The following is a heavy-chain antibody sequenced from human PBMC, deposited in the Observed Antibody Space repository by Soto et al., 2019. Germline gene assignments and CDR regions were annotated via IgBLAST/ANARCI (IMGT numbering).Heavy chain of an antibody. D-gene: IGHD6-6*01. CDR3: AYEYSSSSGYYYYYGMDV. Sequence: PSETLSLTCAVYGGSFSGYYWSWIRQPPGKGLEWIGEINHSGSTNYNPSLKSRVTISVDTSKNQFSLKLSSVTAADTAVYYCAYEYSSSSGYYYYYGMDVWGQGTTVTVSS. CDR2: INHSGST. J-gene: IGHJ6*02. V-gene: IGHV4-34*01. CDR1: GGSFSGYY.